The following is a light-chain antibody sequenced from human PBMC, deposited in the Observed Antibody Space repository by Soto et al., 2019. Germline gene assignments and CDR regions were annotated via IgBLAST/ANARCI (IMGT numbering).Light chain of an antibody. V-gene: IGKV3-20*01. CDR1: QSVSSSY. J-gene: IGKJ2*01. CDR3: QQYGGSPYT. Sequence: EIVLTQSPGTLSLSPGERATLSCRASQSVSSSYLAWYQQKPGQAPRLPIYDASSRATGIPDRFSGGGSGTDFTLTISRLEPEDFAVYYCQQYGGSPYTFGQGTKLEIK. CDR2: DAS.